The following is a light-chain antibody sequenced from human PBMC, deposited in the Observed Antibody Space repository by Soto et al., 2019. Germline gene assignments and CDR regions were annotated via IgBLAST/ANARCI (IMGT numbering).Light chain of an antibody. Sequence: QSVLTQPPSASGTPGQRVTISCSGSSSNIGSNTVNWYQQLPGTAPKLVIYSNNLRPSGVPDRFSGSKSGTSASLAISGLQSEDEADYYCAAWDDILTGPGLVFGGGTKLTVL. CDR2: SNN. V-gene: IGLV1-44*01. J-gene: IGLJ2*01. CDR1: SSNIGSNT. CDR3: AAWDDILTGPGLV.